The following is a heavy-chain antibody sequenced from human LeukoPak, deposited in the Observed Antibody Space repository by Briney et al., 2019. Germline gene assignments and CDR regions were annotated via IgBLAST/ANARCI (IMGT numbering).Heavy chain of an antibody. Sequence: TGGSLRLSCAGSGFAFGTYAMSWVRQAPGMGLEWVSSISADGQVTYYADSVEGRFTVSRDNSKNTLYLQMNSLRAEDTAVYYCARHIWARIAAAGYLDYWGQGTLVTVSS. D-gene: IGHD6-13*01. V-gene: IGHV3-23*01. J-gene: IGHJ4*02. CDR1: GFAFGTYA. CDR3: ARHIWARIAAAGYLDY. CDR2: ISADGQVT.